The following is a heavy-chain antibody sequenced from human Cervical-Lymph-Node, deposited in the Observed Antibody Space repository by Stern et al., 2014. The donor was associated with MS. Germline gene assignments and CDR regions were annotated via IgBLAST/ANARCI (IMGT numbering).Heavy chain of an antibody. J-gene: IGHJ4*02. D-gene: IGHD1-26*01. CDR3: AKVVGATGNFFDY. CDR1: GFTFSSYA. Sequence: EVQLAASGGGLVQPGGSLRLSCAASGFTFSSYAMSCVRQGPGKGLEWVSAISRSGNNTYYADSVKGRSTIFRDKSKNTLHLQMNSLRAEDTAVYYCAKVVGATGNFFDYWGQGTLVTVSS. CDR2: ISRSGNNT. V-gene: IGHV3-23*04.